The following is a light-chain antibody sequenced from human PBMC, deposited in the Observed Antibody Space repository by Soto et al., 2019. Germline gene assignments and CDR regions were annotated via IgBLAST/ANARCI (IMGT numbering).Light chain of an antibody. CDR2: AAS. Sequence: SMSAVTLSLYKGERATLSCRASQSVSSSYLAWYQQKPGQAPRLLIYAASSRATGIPDSFSGSGSGTDFTLTISLLQAEDFARYCSPHSAFPPIPFG. V-gene: IGKV3-20*01. CDR1: QSVSSSY. CDR3: PHSAFPPIP. J-gene: IGKJ4*01.